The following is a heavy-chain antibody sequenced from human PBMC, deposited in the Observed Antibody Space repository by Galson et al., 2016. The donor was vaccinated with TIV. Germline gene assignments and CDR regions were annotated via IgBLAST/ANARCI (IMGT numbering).Heavy chain of an antibody. CDR3: ARDRVVGAKYYNYYYGMDV. Sequence: MSWVRQAPGKGLEWVSVIYGGGDTYYADSVRGRFTISRDNSKDILYLHMNGLRADDTAVYYCARDRVVGAKYYNYYYGMDVWGRGTTVTVFS. V-gene: IGHV3-53*05. CDR2: IYGGGDT. J-gene: IGHJ6*02. D-gene: IGHD2-15*01.